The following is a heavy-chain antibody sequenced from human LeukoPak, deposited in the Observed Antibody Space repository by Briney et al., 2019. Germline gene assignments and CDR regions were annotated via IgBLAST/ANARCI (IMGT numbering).Heavy chain of an antibody. CDR3: AVIVIITHDAFDI. D-gene: IGHD3-22*01. Sequence: GGSLRLSCSASGFTFSSYAMHWVRQAPGKGLEYVSAISTNGGSTYYAASVKGRFTISRDNSKNTLYLQMNSLRAEDTAVYYCAVIVIITHDAFDIWGQGTMVTVSS. J-gene: IGHJ3*02. V-gene: IGHV3-64*04. CDR1: GFTFSSYA. CDR2: ISTNGGST.